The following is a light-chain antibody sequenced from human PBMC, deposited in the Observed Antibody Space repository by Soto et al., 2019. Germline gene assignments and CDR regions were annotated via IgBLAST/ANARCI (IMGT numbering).Light chain of an antibody. CDR2: WAS. V-gene: IGKV4-1*01. Sequence: DIVMTQSPDSLAVSLGGRATINSTSSLRILYSSNNKNYLVWYQQKPGQPPKXIIYWASTRESGVPDRFSGSGSGTDFTLTISSLQAEDVAVYYCQQYYSTPVTFGGGTKVDIK. CDR1: LRILYSSNNKNY. CDR3: QQYYSTPVT. J-gene: IGKJ4*01.